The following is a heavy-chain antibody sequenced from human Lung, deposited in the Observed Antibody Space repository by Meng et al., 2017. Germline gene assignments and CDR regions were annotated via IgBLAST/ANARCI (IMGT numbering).Heavy chain of an antibody. CDR1: GYIFTNYD. CDR3: ARYVPNGSFWYFDF. V-gene: IGHV1-18*01. CDR2: ISVKNAEA. Sequence: QVQLVQSGADAKKPGASMKVSCKASGYIFTNYDISWVRQAPGQGLEWMGWISVKNAEAKYPQNFQGRVTMTTDTTTSTAYMELRSLTSDDTAVYYCARYVPNGSFWYFDFWGRGTLVTVSS. D-gene: IGHD6-13*01. J-gene: IGHJ2*01.